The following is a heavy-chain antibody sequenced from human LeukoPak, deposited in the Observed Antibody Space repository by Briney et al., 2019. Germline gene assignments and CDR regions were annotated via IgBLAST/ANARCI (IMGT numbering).Heavy chain of an antibody. J-gene: IGHJ4*02. D-gene: IGHD3-10*01. V-gene: IGHV3-30*03. CDR1: GFTFSSYG. CDR2: ISYDGSNK. CDR3: ASPRVRVSEGLYFDY. Sequence: GGSLRLSCAASGFTFSSYGMHWVRQAPGKGLEWVAVISYDGSNKYYADSVKGRFTTSRDNSKNTLYLQMNSLRVEDTAVYYCASPRVRVSEGLYFDYWGQGTLVTVSS.